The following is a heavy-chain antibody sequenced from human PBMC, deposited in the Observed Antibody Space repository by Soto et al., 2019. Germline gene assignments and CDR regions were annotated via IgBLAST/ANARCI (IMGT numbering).Heavy chain of an antibody. CDR1: GDSVGSDSYY. D-gene: IGHD5-18*01. CDR3: ARDIRGYSRAFDC. J-gene: IGHJ4*02. V-gene: IGHV4-61*01. Sequence: PSETLSLTCTVSGDSVGSDSYYWTWIRQPPGKGLEWIGYISSSGSTKYNPSLKSRVTISLDTSSNQFSLELTSVTAADTAIYYCARDIRGYSRAFDCWGQGTLVTVSS. CDR2: ISSSGST.